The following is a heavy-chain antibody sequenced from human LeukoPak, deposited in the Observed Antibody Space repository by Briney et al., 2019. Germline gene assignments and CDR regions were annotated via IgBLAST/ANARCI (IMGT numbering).Heavy chain of an antibody. Sequence: GGSLRLSCAASGFTLSSYGMHWVRQAPGKGLEWVAVISYDGSNKYYADSVKGRFTISRDNSRNTLYLQMNGLRAEDTAVYYCAKETRESRLANYFYDTSGYSNIDSWGQGTLVIVSS. CDR2: ISYDGSNK. V-gene: IGHV3-30*18. D-gene: IGHD3-22*01. J-gene: IGHJ4*02. CDR3: AKETRESRLANYFYDTSGYSNIDS. CDR1: GFTLSSYG.